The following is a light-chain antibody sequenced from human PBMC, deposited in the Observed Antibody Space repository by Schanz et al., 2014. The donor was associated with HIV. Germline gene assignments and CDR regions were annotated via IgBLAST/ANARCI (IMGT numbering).Light chain of an antibody. V-gene: IGLV6-57*04. CDR1: SGSIASAY. Sequence: NFMLTQPHSVSESPGKTVIISCTRSSGSIASAYVQWYQQRPGSAPTTVIYEDNQRPSGVPDRFSGSIDSSSNSASLTISGLKTEDEADYYCQSYDSNTHWVFGGGTKLTVL. CDR2: EDN. CDR3: QSYDSNTHWV. J-gene: IGLJ3*02.